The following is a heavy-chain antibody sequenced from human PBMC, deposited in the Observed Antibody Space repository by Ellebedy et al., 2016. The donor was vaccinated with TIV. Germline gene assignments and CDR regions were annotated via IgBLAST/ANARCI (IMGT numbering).Heavy chain of an antibody. V-gene: IGHV4-39*07. CDR3: ARESRNTGAYTDDY. CDR1: GGSISNSDYY. J-gene: IGHJ4*02. CDR2: IYYSGSA. Sequence: MPSETLSLTCTVSGGSISNSDYYWNWIRQPPGKGLEWIGSIYYSGSAYYNPSLKSRVTVSVDTSKNQFSLNLRSVTAADTAIYYCARESRNTGAYTDDYWGQGSLVTVSS. D-gene: IGHD1-1*01.